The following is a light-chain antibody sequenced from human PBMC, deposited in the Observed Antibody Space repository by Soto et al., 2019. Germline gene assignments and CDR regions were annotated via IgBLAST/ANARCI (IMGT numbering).Light chain of an antibody. J-gene: IGLJ3*02. CDR2: GNN. Sequence: QSVLTQPPSVSGAPGQRVTISCTGSSSNIGAGYDVHWYQHLPGTAPKLLISGNNNRPSGVPDRFSGSKSGTSASLAITGLQAEDEAVYYCQSYDTSLSGSWVFGGGTKLTVL. CDR1: SSNIGAGYD. V-gene: IGLV1-40*01. CDR3: QSYDTSLSGSWV.